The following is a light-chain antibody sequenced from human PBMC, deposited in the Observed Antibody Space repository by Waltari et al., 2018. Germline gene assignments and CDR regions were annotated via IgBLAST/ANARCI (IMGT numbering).Light chain of an antibody. CDR3: CSYAGSDTFVV. Sequence: QSALTQPASVSGSPGQSIPLPCPGPSSAVGSYNLVPWYQQHPDKAPKLMIYEVSNRPSGVSDRFSGSKSGNTASLTISGLQAEDEADYYCCSYAGSDTFVVLGGGTKLTVL. CDR1: SSAVGSYNL. V-gene: IGLV2-23*02. J-gene: IGLJ2*01. CDR2: EVS.